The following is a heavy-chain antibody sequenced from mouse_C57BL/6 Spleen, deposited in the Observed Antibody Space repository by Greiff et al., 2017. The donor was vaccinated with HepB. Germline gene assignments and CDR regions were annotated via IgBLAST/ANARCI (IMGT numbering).Heavy chain of an antibody. V-gene: IGHV1-76*01. CDR1: GYTFTDYY. D-gene: IGHD1-1*01. CDR2: IYPGSGNT. J-gene: IGHJ3*01. Sequence: VQLVESGAELVRPGASVKLSCKASGYTFTDYYINWVKQRPGQGLEWIARIYPGSGNTYYNEKFKGKATLTAEKSSSTAYMQLSSRTSEDSAVYCCARGLRGSGPFAYWGQGTLVTVSA. CDR3: ARGLRGSGPFAY.